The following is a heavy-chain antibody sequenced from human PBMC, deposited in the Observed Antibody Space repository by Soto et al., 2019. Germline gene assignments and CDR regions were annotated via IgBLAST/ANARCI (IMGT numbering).Heavy chain of an antibody. CDR1: GGSMSFYS. J-gene: IGHJ3*02. D-gene: IGHD2-8*01. V-gene: IGHV4-59*12. CDR2: IHHSGDT. CDR3: ARAHCSNGICYAFNI. Sequence: QVQLQESGPGLVEPSETLSLTCAVSGGSMSFYSWSWIRQPPGKGLEWLGYIHHSGDTDYNPSLKRGVAISADRTQNQISLKLSSVTTAETAMYSCARAHCSNGICYAFNIWGPGTKVTFSS.